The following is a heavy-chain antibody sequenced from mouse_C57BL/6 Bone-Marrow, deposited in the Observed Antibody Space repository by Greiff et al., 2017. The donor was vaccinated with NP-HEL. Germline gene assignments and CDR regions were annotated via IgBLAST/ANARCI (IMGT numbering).Heavy chain of an antibody. D-gene: IGHD2-3*01. Sequence: EVQLVESGGGLVKPGGSLKLSCAASGFAFSSYSMSWVRQTPEKRLEWVAPISDGGGYTNYPDNVKGRSTISRDNAKNNLYLQMSHLKSEDTAMYYCARDNDGCYYAMDFEGRGTAVTVSA. CDR3: ARDNDGCYYAMDF. CDR1: GFAFSSYS. CDR2: ISDGGGYT. V-gene: IGHV5-4*01. J-gene: IGHJ4*01.